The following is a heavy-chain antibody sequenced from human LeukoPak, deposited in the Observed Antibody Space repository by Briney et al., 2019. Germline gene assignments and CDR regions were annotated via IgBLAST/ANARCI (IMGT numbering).Heavy chain of an antibody. J-gene: IGHJ3*02. V-gene: IGHV3-23*01. CDR3: ATHLSGWKERDAFDI. CDR2: ISGSGGST. D-gene: IGHD1-26*01. CDR1: GFTFSSYA. Sequence: HPGGSLRLSCAASGFTFSSYAMSWVRQAPGKGLEWVSAISGSGGSTYYADSVKGRFTISRDNSKNTLYLQMNSLRAEDTAVYYCATHLSGWKERDAFDIWGQGTMVTVSS.